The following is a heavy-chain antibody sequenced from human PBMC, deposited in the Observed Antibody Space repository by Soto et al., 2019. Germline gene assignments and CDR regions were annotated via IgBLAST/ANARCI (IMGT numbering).Heavy chain of an antibody. V-gene: IGHV3-11*01. D-gene: IGHD6-13*01. CDR2: ISSSGSTI. Sequence: GGSLRLSCAASGFTFSDYYMSWIRQAPGKGLEWVSYISSSGSTIYYADSVKGRFTISRDNSKNTLYLQMNSLRAEDTAIYYCARDGPYTTSWSNTWGQGTLVTVSS. J-gene: IGHJ5*02. CDR3: ARDGPYTTSWSNT. CDR1: GFTFSDYY.